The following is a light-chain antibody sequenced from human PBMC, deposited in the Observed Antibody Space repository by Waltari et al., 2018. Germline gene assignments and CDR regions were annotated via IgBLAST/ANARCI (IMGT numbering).Light chain of an antibody. Sequence: EVLMTQSPAIVSVSPGERATLSCRASQSISRNLAWYQQKPGRPPRRLMHSAPIRATGVPARFSGSGSGTDFTLTINSLQSDDFAVYYCQQYNDWPPWTFGQGTKVEVK. CDR1: QSISRN. CDR2: SAP. CDR3: QQYNDWPPWT. J-gene: IGKJ1*01. V-gene: IGKV3-15*01.